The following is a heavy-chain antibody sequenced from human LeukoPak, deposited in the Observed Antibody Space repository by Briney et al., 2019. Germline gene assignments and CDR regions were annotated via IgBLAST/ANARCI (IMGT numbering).Heavy chain of an antibody. J-gene: IGHJ4*02. V-gene: IGHV3-15*01. CDR2: VRTTAEGETT. CDR1: GFNFNDAW. Sequence: GGSLRLSCEGSGFNFNDAWMSWIRQAPGKGLEWVGRVRTTAEGETTDYAAPVRGRFIISRDDSKSMGYLQMNGLETEDTAIYYCTAGLGRTDDDSWGQGTLVTVSS. D-gene: IGHD1/OR15-1a*01. CDR3: TAGLGRTDDDS.